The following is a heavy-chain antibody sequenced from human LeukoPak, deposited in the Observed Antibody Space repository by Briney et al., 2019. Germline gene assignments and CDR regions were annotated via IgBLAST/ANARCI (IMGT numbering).Heavy chain of an antibody. V-gene: IGHV3-23*01. CDR2: ISGSGGST. Sequence: GSLRLSCAASGFTFSSYAMSWVHQAPGKGLEWVSAISGSGGSTYYADSVKGRFTISRDNSKNTLYLEMNTLRAEDTAVYFCASSVITTTPVYFDYWGQGTLVTVSS. CDR3: ASSVITTTPVYFDY. CDR1: GFTFSSYA. J-gene: IGHJ4*02. D-gene: IGHD3-22*01.